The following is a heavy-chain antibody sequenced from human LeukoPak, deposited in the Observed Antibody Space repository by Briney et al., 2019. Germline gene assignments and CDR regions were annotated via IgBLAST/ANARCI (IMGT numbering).Heavy chain of an antibody. CDR3: ASVAIAAAGTNYCGMDV. Sequence: PSETLSLTCTVSGGSISSSSYYWGWIRQPRGKGLEWIGSIYYSGSTIYNPSHKSRVTISVDTSKNQFSLKLSSVTAADTAVYYCASVAIAAAGTNYCGMDVWGQGTTVTVSS. V-gene: IGHV4-39*07. J-gene: IGHJ6*02. CDR1: GGSISSSSYY. D-gene: IGHD6-13*01. CDR2: IYYSGST.